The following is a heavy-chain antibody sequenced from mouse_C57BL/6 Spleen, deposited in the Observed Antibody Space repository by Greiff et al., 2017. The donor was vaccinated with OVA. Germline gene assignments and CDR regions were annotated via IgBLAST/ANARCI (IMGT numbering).Heavy chain of an antibody. J-gene: IGHJ2*01. CDR3: IYNYPHYCDY. V-gene: IGHV1-15*01. D-gene: IGHD2-12*01. Sequence: QVQLQQSGAELVRPGASVTLSCKASGYTFTDYEMHWVKQTPVHGLEWIGAIDPETGGTAYNQKFKGKAILTADKSSSTAYMELRSLTSEDSAVYYCIYNYPHYCDYWGQGTTLTVSS. CDR2: IDPETGGT. CDR1: GYTFTDYE.